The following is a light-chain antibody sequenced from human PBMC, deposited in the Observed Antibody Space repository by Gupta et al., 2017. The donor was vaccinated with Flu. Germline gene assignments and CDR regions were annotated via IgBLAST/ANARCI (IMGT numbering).Light chain of an antibody. Sequence: SSRSASVGCRSTITGRAREGIGTYLNWCQQRPGKAPKLLIYAASTLHSGVPSRFSGTRSGTDFTLSIGGLQPEDFGTYYCQQSYITPRTFGQGTKVEVK. V-gene: IGKV1-39*01. CDR2: AAS. J-gene: IGKJ1*01. CDR1: EGIGTY. CDR3: QQSYITPRT.